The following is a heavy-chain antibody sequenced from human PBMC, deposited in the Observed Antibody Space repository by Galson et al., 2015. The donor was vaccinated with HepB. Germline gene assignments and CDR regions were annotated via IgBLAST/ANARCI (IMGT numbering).Heavy chain of an antibody. CDR2: IIPIFGTA. V-gene: IGHV1-69*13. J-gene: IGHJ2*01. CDR3: ARGTTVTTKTGWYFDL. D-gene: IGHD4-17*01. CDR1: GGTFSSYA. Sequence: SVKVSCKASGGTFSSYAISWVRQAPGQGLEWMGGIIPIFGTANYAQKFQGRVTITADESTSTAYMELSSLRSEDTAVYYCARGTTVTTKTGWYFDLWGRGTLVTVSS.